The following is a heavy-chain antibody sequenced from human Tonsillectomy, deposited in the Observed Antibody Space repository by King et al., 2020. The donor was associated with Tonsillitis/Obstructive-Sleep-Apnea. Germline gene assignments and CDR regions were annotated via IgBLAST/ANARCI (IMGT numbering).Heavy chain of an antibody. V-gene: IGHV3-15*01. D-gene: IGHD6-19*01. CDR1: GFTFSNAW. J-gene: IGHJ4*02. CDR3: TTGGWY. CDR2: IKSKTEGGTT. Sequence: VQLVESGGGLVKPGGSLILSCAAAGFTFSNAWMSWVRQAPGKGLEWVGHIKSKTEGGTTDYAAPVKGRFTISRDDSKNTLYLQMNSLKTEDTAVYFCTTGGWYWGQGTLVTVSS.